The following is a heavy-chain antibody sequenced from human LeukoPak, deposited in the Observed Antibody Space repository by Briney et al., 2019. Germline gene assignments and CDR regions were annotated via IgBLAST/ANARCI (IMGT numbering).Heavy chain of an antibody. Sequence: PSETLSLTCTVSGGSISSSSYYWGWIRQPPGKGLEWIGSIYYSGSTYYNPSLKSRVTISVDTSKNQFSLKLSSVTAADTAVYYCARARYSSSWHSIDYWGQGTLVTVSS. V-gene: IGHV4-39*07. CDR3: ARARYSSSWHSIDY. J-gene: IGHJ4*02. CDR2: IYYSGST. CDR1: GGSISSSSYY. D-gene: IGHD6-13*01.